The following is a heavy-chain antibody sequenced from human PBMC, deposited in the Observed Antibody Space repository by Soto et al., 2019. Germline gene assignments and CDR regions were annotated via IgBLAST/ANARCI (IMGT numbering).Heavy chain of an antibody. V-gene: IGHV3-13*01. CDR2: VGSAGDT. D-gene: IGHD6-19*01. Sequence: PGGSLRLSCAASGFILSDYDIHWVRQASGKGLEWVSGVGSAGDTYYEYSVKGRFTISRDNAKNSLYLQMNSLRVGDTAVYYCAKGGRQWLVTSDSNYWGQGALVTVSS. CDR3: AKGGRQWLVTSDSNY. J-gene: IGHJ4*02. CDR1: GFILSDYD.